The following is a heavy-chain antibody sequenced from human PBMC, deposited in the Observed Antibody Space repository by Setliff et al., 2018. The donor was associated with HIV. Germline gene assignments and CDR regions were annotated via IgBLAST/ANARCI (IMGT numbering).Heavy chain of an antibody. D-gene: IGHD2-8*01. V-gene: IGHV4-31*03. CDR3: ARDSANGKTANLNYLDV. Sequence: SETLSLTCTVSGGSINSRGDYWSWVRQHPGKGLEWIGYIYYTGSTYSNPSLQSRVRISVDTSKNQFSLRLSSVTAADTAVYFCARDSANGKTANLNYLDVWGK. J-gene: IGHJ6*03. CDR2: IYYTGST. CDR1: GGSINSRGDY.